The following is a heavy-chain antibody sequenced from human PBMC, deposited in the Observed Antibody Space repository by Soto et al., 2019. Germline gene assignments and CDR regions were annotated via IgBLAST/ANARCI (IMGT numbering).Heavy chain of an antibody. J-gene: IGHJ4*02. CDR2: ISGSDGST. CDR3: TKGRHLDY. CDR1: GFPFSTYD. V-gene: IGHV3-23*01. Sequence: GGSLRLSCAASGFPFSTYDMSWVRQAPGGGLEWVSFISGSDGSTHYEDPVKGRFAISRDNSKNTLFLQMHSLTAEDTPVYYCTKGRHLDYWGQGALVTIGS.